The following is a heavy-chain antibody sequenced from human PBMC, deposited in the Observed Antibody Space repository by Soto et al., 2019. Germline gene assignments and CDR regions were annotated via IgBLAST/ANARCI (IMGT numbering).Heavy chain of an antibody. CDR3: ARGEYSSVRAPFDY. J-gene: IGHJ4*02. Sequence: GGSLRLSCAASEFTFSSYSMNWVRQAPGKGLEWVSYISGSSTTIYYADSVKGRFTISRDNAENSLYLQMNSLRAEDTAVYYCARGEYSSVRAPFDYWGQGTLVTVSS. V-gene: IGHV3-48*01. D-gene: IGHD6-19*01. CDR1: EFTFSSYS. CDR2: ISGSSTTI.